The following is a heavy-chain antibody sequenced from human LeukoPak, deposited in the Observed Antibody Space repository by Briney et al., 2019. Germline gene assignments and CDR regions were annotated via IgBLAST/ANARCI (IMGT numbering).Heavy chain of an antibody. Sequence: PGGSLRLSCAASGFTFSSYGMNWVRQAPGKGLEWVSSISSSSSYIYYADSVKGRFTISSDNTKNSLYLQMNSLRAEDTAVYYCARGLVAGYCSSTSCLNNWFDPWGQGTLVTVSS. CDR1: GFTFSSYG. D-gene: IGHD2-2*01. CDR3: ARGLVAGYCSSTSCLNNWFDP. CDR2: ISSSSSYI. V-gene: IGHV3-21*01. J-gene: IGHJ5*02.